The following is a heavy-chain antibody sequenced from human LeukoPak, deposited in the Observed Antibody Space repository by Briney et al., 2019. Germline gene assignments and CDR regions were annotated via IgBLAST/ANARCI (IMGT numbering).Heavy chain of an antibody. CDR2: IYYSGST. V-gene: IGHV4-39*01. Sequence: SETLSLTCTVSGGSISSSSRYWGWIRQPPGKGLEWIGSIYYSGSTYYNPSLKSRVTISVDTSKNQFSLKLSSVTAADTAVYYCVRRHHYDSSGYSGYWGQGTLVTVSS. D-gene: IGHD3-22*01. CDR1: GGSISSSSRY. J-gene: IGHJ4*02. CDR3: VRRHHYDSSGYSGY.